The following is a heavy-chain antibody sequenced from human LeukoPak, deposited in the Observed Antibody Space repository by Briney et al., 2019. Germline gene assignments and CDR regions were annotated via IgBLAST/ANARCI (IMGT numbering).Heavy chain of an antibody. CDR1: GFAFNTYA. CDR3: ASRYSSGWYNY. CDR2: ISYDGNTI. Sequence: PARSLRLSCAASGFAFNTYAMHWFRQAPGKALEWVTVISYDGNTIHYADSVKGRFIISRDNSKNTLYLQMNSLRAEDTAVYYCASRYSSGWYNYWGQGTLVTVSS. V-gene: IGHV3-30*14. J-gene: IGHJ4*02. D-gene: IGHD6-19*01.